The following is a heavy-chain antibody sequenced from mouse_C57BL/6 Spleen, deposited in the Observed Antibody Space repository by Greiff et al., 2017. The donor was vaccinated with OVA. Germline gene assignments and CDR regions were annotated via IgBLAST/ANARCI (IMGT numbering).Heavy chain of an antibody. CDR2: ISSGGDYI. CDR3: KSENYGWRFAY. Sequence: EVQVVESGAGLVKPGGSLKLSCAASGFTFSSYAMSWVRQTPEKRLEWVAYISSGGDYIYYADTVKGRFTISRDNARNTLYLQMSSLKSEDTDMYYCKSENYGWRFAYWGQGTLVTVSA. J-gene: IGHJ3*01. CDR1: GFTFSSYA. V-gene: IGHV5-9-1*02. D-gene: IGHD1-1*01.